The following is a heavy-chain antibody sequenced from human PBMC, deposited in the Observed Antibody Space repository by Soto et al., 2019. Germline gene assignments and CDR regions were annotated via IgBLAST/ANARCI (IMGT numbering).Heavy chain of an antibody. D-gene: IGHD5-12*01. CDR2: ISSSGGDT. CDR1: GFAFSTYA. V-gene: IGHV3-23*01. Sequence: EVQLLESGGGLVPPGGSLRLSCAASGFAFSTYAMSWVRQAPGKGLEWVSGISSSGGDTFYADSVKGRLTISRDNSKKTLWLQMNSLRAEDTAIYYCAKGHGYTGYDLGYDFDHWGQGTLVTVSS. J-gene: IGHJ4*02. CDR3: AKGHGYTGYDLGYDFDH.